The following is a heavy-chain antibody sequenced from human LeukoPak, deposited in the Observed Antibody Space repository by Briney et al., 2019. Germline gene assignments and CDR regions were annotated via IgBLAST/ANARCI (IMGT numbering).Heavy chain of an antibody. Sequence: SVKVSCKASGGTFSSYAISWVRQAPGQGLEWMGGIIPIFGTANYAQKFQGRVTITTDESTSTAYMELSSLRSEGTAVYYCARMGGIWSGYFPYYYYYMDVWGKGTTVTVSS. CDR2: IIPIFGTA. J-gene: IGHJ6*03. D-gene: IGHD3-3*01. CDR1: GGTFSSYA. V-gene: IGHV1-69*05. CDR3: ARMGGIWSGYFPYYYYYMDV.